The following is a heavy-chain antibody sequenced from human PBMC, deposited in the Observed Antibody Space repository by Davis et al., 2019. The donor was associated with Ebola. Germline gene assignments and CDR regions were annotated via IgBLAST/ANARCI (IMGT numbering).Heavy chain of an antibody. CDR1: GFTFSSYA. D-gene: IGHD6-19*01. V-gene: IGHV3-23*01. Sequence: GESLKISCAASGFTFSSYAMSWVRQAPGKGLEWVSAISGSGGSTYYADSVKGRFTISRDNSKNTLYLQMNSLRAEDTAVYYCAKGREVAGTFDYWGQGTLVTVSS. CDR3: AKGREVAGTFDY. J-gene: IGHJ4*02. CDR2: ISGSGGST.